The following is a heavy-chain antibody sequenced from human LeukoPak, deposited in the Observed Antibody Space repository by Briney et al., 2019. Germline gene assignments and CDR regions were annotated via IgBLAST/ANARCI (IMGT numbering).Heavy chain of an antibody. V-gene: IGHV5-51*01. CDR2: IYPGDSDT. CDR3: ARQWGRPFDI. D-gene: IGHD1-26*01. CDR1: GYRFTNFW. J-gene: IGHJ3*02. Sequence: GESLKISCKGSGYRFTNFWIGWVRPMPGKGLEGMGIIYPGDSDTTYSPSFQGQVTISADKSTSTAYLQWSSLKASDTAMYYCARQWGRPFDIWGQGTMVTVSS.